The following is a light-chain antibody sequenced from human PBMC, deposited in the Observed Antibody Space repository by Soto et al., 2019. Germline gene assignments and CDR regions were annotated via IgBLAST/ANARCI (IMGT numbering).Light chain of an antibody. V-gene: IGLV2-8*01. CDR3: AVWDDSLYV. Sequence: QSALTQPPSASGSPGQSVTISCTGTSSDVGGYNSVSWYQQHPGKAPKLMIYEVSKRPSGVPVRFSGSKSGNTASLTVSGLQAEDEADYYCAVWDDSLYVFGNGTKLTVL. CDR2: EVS. J-gene: IGLJ1*01. CDR1: SSDVGGYNS.